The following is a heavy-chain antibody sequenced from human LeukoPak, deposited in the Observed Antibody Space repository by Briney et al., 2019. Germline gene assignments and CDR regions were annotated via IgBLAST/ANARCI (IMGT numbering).Heavy chain of an antibody. D-gene: IGHD2-2*01. CDR1: GFTFSSYW. CDR3: ARLLYCSSTSCLYYFDY. J-gene: IGHJ4*02. V-gene: IGHV3-74*01. Sequence: GGSLRLSCAASGFTFSSYWMHWVRQAPGKGLVWVSRINTDGSSTSYADSVKGRFTISRDNAKNTLYLQMNSLRAEDTAVYYCARLLYCSSTSCLYYFDYWGQGTLVTVSS. CDR2: INTDGSST.